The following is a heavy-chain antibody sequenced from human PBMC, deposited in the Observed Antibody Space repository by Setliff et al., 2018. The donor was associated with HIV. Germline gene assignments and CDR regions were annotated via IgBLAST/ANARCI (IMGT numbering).Heavy chain of an antibody. CDR2: MHNSGST. CDR1: GDSISSSAYY. Sequence: SETLSLTCTVSGDSISSSAYYWGWIRQPPGKGLEWIGSMHNSGSTYSNPSLKSRVTISVDTSKNQFSLKLSSVTAADTAVYYCARRGTGYYYGMDVWGQGTTVTVSS. J-gene: IGHJ6*02. CDR3: ARRGTGYYYGMDV. D-gene: IGHD2-8*02. V-gene: IGHV4-39*07.